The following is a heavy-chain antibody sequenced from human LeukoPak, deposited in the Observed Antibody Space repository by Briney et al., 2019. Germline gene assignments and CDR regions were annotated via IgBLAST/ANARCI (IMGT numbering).Heavy chain of an antibody. CDR3: ARDVRGGEDY. J-gene: IGHJ4*02. D-gene: IGHD3-16*01. CDR2: ISEYSDIT. V-gene: IGHV1-18*01. Sequence: ASVKVSCKTSGYSFTNHPITGVRQAPGQGLEWVGWISEYSDITKYAQKFQGRVTLTKDTSTTTAYMELRSLTSDDTAVHYCARDVRGGEDYWGQGTLVTVSS. CDR1: GYSFTNHP.